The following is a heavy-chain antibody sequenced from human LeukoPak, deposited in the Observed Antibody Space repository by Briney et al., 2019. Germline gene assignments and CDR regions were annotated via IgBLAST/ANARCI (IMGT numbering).Heavy chain of an antibody. D-gene: IGHD4-17*01. V-gene: IGHV3-23*01. CDR3: ANEIRPNDY. J-gene: IGHJ4*02. CDR2: ISISGGTT. CDR1: AFAFSNHA. Sequence: QPGKSLRLSCTASAFAFSNHARSWVRQAPGKGLEWVSSISISGGTTYYTDSVKGRFTISRENSKSTLYLQMNNLRADDTAVYYCANEIRPNDYWGQGTLVTVSS.